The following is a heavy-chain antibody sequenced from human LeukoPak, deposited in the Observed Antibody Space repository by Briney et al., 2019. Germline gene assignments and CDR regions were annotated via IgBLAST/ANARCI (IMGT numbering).Heavy chain of an antibody. CDR1: GFTFRSYA. Sequence: SGGSLRLSCAASGFTFRSYAMSWVRQAPGKGLEWVSAISGSGGSTYYADSVKGRFTISRDNSKNTLYLQMNSLRAEDTAVYYCAKDPLTFGGVIVSNWGQGTLVTVSS. J-gene: IGHJ4*02. CDR2: ISGSGGST. D-gene: IGHD3-16*02. CDR3: AKDPLTFGGVIVSN. V-gene: IGHV3-23*01.